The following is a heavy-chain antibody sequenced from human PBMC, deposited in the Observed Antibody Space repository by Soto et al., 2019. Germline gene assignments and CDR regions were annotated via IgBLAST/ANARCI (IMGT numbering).Heavy chain of an antibody. V-gene: IGHV4-4*02. CDR2: IYHSGST. Sequence: SETLSLTCAVSGGSISSSNWWSWVRQPPGKGLEWIGEIYHSGSTNYNPSLKSRVTISVDKSKNQFSLKLSSVTAADTAVYYCARGVTRVRGVIHTPYFDYWGQGTLVTVAS. D-gene: IGHD3-10*01. CDR1: GGSISSSNW. CDR3: ARGVTRVRGVIHTPYFDY. J-gene: IGHJ4*02.